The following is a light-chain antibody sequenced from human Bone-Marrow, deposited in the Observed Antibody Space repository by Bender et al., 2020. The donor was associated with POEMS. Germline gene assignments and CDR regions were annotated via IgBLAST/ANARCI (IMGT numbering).Light chain of an antibody. CDR3: CSYAGSNTLD. V-gene: IGLV2-8*01. Sequence: QSALTQPPSASGSPGQSITISCTGTSSDVGGYNFVSWYQKHPNKSPKLLIHEVKRRPSGVPERFCGYKSGNKAYLTISGLQPDDEADYYCCSYAGSNTLDFGTGTKVTVL. CDR1: SSDVGGYNF. CDR2: EVK. J-gene: IGLJ1*01.